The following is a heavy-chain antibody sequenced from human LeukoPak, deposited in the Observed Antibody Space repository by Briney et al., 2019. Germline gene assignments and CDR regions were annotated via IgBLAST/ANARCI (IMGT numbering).Heavy chain of an antibody. CDR3: AKDVEGGTSD. CDR2: IKQDGSKK. D-gene: IGHD1-26*01. V-gene: IGHV3-7*03. J-gene: IGHJ4*02. CDR1: GFTFSSYW. Sequence: GGSLRLSCAASGFTFSSYWMSWVRQAPGKGLEWVANIKQDGSKKYYVDSVKGRFTISRDNSKNTLYLQMNSLRAEDTAVYYCAKDVEGGTSDWGQGTLVTVSS.